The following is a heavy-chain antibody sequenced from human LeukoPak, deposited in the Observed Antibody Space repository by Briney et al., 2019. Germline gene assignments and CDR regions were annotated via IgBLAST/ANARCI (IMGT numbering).Heavy chain of an antibody. CDR1: GFTFSNYG. J-gene: IGHJ4*02. CDR3: ATDLLRLRLGPQTASDY. D-gene: IGHD3-16*01. Sequence: GGSLRLSCAASGFTFSNYGMHWVRQGPGKGLEWVATIWYDGSNKYYADSVNGRFSISRDNSKNTLYLQMNSLRAEDTAVYYCATDLLRLRLGPQTASDYWGQGTLVTVSS. CDR2: IWYDGSNK. V-gene: IGHV3-33*01.